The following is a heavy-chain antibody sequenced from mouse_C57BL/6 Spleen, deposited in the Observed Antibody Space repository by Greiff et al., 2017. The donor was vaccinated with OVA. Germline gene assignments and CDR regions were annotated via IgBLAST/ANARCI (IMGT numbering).Heavy chain of an antibody. CDR3: ASSTEAYFDY. CDR1: GFTFSDYG. CDR2: ISSGSSTI. D-gene: IGHD3-2*02. V-gene: IGHV5-17*01. Sequence: EVQGVESGGGLVKPGGSLKLSCAASGFTFSDYGMHWVRQAPEKGLEWVAYISSGSSTIYYADTVKGRFTISRDNAKNTLFLQMTSLRSEDTAIYYCASSTEAYFDYWGQGTTLTVSS. J-gene: IGHJ2*01.